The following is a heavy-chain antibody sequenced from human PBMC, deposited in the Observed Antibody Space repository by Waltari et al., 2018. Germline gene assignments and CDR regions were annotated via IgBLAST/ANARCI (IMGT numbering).Heavy chain of an antibody. CDR3: ARGHYDSSGYYLSYYYGLDV. Sequence: EVQLVESGGDLVQPGGSLRLSCAGSGSPFNTYWMHWVRQVPGKGLVWVSRINPHGTSTNYADSVKGRFTISRDNAKNTLYLQMNSLRAEDTAVYYCARGHYDSSGYYLSYYYGLDVWGQGTTVTVSS. J-gene: IGHJ6*02. D-gene: IGHD3-22*01. CDR1: GSPFNTYW. V-gene: IGHV3-74*02. CDR2: INPHGTST.